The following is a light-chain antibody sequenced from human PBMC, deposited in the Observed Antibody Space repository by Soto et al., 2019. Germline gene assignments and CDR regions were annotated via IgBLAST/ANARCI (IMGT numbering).Light chain of an antibody. Sequence: QSVLTQPPSASGTPGKRVTISCSGSSSNIGSNTVNWYQQLPGTAPKLLIYSNNQRPSGGPDRFSGSKSGPSASLAISGLQSEDEADYYCAAWDDSLNGVVFGGGTKLTVL. CDR2: SNN. CDR1: SSNIGSNT. V-gene: IGLV1-44*01. CDR3: AAWDDSLNGVV. J-gene: IGLJ2*01.